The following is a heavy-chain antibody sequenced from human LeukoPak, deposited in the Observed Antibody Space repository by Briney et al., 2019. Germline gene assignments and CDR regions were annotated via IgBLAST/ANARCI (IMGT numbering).Heavy chain of an antibody. CDR3: ARDGSYYRDWFDP. CDR1: GGSISSSNYY. V-gene: IGHV4-39*07. Sequence: PSETLSLTCTVSGGSISSSNYYWGWIRQPPGKGLEWIGNIYYSGTTYYNPSLKSRVTISVDTSENQFSLKLNSVTAADTAVYYCARDGSYYRDWFDPWGQGTLVTVSS. D-gene: IGHD1-26*01. J-gene: IGHJ5*02. CDR2: IYYSGTT.